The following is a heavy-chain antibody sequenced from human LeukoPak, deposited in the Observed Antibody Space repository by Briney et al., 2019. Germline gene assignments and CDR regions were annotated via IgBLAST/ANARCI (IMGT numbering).Heavy chain of an antibody. V-gene: IGHV3-74*01. CDR1: GFTFSNYW. Sequence: GGSLRLACAASGFTFSNYWMHWVRQAPGKGLVWVSRINSDGINTSYADSVKGRFTISRDNAKNTLNLQMNSLRAGDTAVYYCARDLGQYYDTSDNWFDPWGQGTLVTVSS. D-gene: IGHD3-22*01. CDR3: ARDLGQYYDTSDNWFDP. J-gene: IGHJ5*02. CDR2: INSDGINT.